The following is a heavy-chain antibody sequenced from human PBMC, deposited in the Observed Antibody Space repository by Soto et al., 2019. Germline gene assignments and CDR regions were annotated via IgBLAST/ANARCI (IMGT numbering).Heavy chain of an antibody. CDR3: ARALDSSGWYGDDAFDI. D-gene: IGHD6-19*01. CDR1: GGSISNNY. V-gene: IGHV4-4*07. Sequence: SETLSLTCTVSGGSISNNYWSWIRQPAGKGLEWIGRMSRSGGTNYSPSLKSRVTMSVDMSKNQFSLKLSSVTATDAAVYYCARALDSSGWYGDDAFDIWGQGTLVT. J-gene: IGHJ3*02. CDR2: MSRSGGT.